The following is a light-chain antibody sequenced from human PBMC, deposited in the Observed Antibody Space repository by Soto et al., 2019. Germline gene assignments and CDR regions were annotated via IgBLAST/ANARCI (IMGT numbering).Light chain of an antibody. J-gene: IGKJ1*01. V-gene: IGKV3-15*01. CDR1: QSVNSN. CDR2: GAS. CDR3: QQYKNFWT. Sequence: EIVMTQSPVTLSVSPGERATLSCRASQSVNSNLAWYQQKPGQAPRLVIYGASTRATGIPARFSGSGSGTDFTPTISRLHSEDFAVYYCQQYKNFWTFGQGTKVEIK.